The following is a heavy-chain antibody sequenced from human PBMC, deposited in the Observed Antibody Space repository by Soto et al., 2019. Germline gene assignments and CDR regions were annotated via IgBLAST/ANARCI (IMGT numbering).Heavy chain of an antibody. D-gene: IGHD6-19*01. CDR1: GDSFTSYW. CDR3: ASPFDSSGWYAY. CDR2: IYPGDSDT. Sequence: GESLKISGKGYGDSFTSYWIGWVRQMPGKGLEYMGIIYPGDSDTRYSPSFQGQVTISADKSISTAYLQWSSLKASDTAVYYCASPFDSSGWYAYWGQGTLVTVS. V-gene: IGHV5-51*01. J-gene: IGHJ4*02.